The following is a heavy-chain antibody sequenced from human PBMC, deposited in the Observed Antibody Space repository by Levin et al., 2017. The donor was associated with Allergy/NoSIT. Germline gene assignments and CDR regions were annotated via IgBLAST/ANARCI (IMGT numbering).Heavy chain of an antibody. CDR2: IWYDGSNK. V-gene: IGHV3-33*01. J-gene: IGHJ6*03. D-gene: IGHD2-2*02. Sequence: GESLKISCAASGFTFSSYGMHWVRQAPGKGLEWVAVIWYDGSNKYYADSVKGRFTISRDNSKNTLYLQMNSLRAEDTAVYYCARRGRYHCSSTSCYNYYYYMDVWGKGTTVTVSS. CDR3: ARRGRYHCSSTSCYNYYYYMDV. CDR1: GFTFSSYG.